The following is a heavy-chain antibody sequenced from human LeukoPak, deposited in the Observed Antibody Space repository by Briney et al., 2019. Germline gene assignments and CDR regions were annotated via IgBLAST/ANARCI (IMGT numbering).Heavy chain of an antibody. CDR1: GGSFSGYY. J-gene: IGHJ4*02. V-gene: IGHV4-34*01. D-gene: IGHD3-10*01. Sequence: SETLSLTCAVYGGSFSGYYWSWIRQPPGKGLEWIGEINHSGSTNYNPSLKSRVTISVDTSKNQFSLKLSSVTAADTAVYHCARRGHYYGSGSHDYWGQGTLVTVSS. CDR2: INHSGST. CDR3: ARRGHYYGSGSHDY.